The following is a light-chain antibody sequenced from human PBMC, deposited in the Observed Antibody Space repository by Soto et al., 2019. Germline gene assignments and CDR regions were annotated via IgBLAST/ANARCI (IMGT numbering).Light chain of an antibody. Sequence: IVMTQSPATLSVSPGDSATVSCRASQSIGGNLAWYQQKPGQAPRLLIFGASTRATGIPARFSGSGSGTEFTLAISSLQSEDFAVYYCQQYKSWPPLTFGGGTKVEMK. CDR2: GAS. CDR1: QSIGGN. J-gene: IGKJ4*01. CDR3: QQYKSWPPLT. V-gene: IGKV3-15*01.